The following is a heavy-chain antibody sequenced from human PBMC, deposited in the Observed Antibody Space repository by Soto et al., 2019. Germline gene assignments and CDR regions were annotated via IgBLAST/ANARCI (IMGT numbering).Heavy chain of an antibody. CDR1: GGSISSGGYY. V-gene: IGHV4-31*03. CDR3: ARGTPRYYDVWSGYGR. Sequence: QVQLQESGPGLVKPSQTLSLTCTVSGGSISSGGYYWSWIRQHPGKGLEWIGYIYYSGSTYYNPSRNSRVTISVDTSKNQFSLKLSSVTAADTAVYYCARGTPRYYDVWSGYGRWGQGTLVTVSS. CDR2: IYYSGST. J-gene: IGHJ4*02. D-gene: IGHD3-3*01.